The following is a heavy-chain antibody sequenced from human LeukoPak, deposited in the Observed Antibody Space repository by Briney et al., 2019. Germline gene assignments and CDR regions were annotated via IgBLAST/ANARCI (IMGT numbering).Heavy chain of an antibody. CDR1: GGSISSYY. Sequence: SETLSLTCTVSGGSISSYYWSWIRQPAGKGLEWIGRIYTSGSTNYNPSHKSRVTMSVDTSKNQFSLKLSSVTAADTAVYYCASNTYCSGGSCNRIWGQGTLVTVSS. CDR3: ASNTYCSGGSCNRI. V-gene: IGHV4-4*07. J-gene: IGHJ4*02. CDR2: IYTSGST. D-gene: IGHD2-15*01.